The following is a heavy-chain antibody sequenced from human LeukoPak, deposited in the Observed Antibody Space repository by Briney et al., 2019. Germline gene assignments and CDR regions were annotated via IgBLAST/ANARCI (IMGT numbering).Heavy chain of an antibody. D-gene: IGHD3-3*01. CDR1: GGSISSHY. V-gene: IGHV4-59*11. J-gene: IGHJ4*02. CDR3: ARAETGLPFYDFWSGYPDLYFDY. CDR2: IYYSGST. Sequence: SETLSLTCTVSGGSISSHYWSWIRQPPGKGLEWIGYIYYSGSTNYNPSLKSRVTISVDTSKNQFSLKLSSVPAADTAVYYCARAETGLPFYDFWSGYPDLYFDYWGQGTLVTVSS.